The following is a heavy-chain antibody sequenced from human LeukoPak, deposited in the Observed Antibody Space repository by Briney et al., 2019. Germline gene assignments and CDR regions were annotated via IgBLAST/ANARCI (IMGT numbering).Heavy chain of an antibody. CDR3: ARDRGGYPQPPGGGMDV. J-gene: IGHJ6*02. Sequence: SVKVSCKASGGTFSSYAISWVRQAPGQGLEWMGGIIPIFGTANYAQKFQGRVTITADESTSTAYMELSSLRSEDTAVYYCARDRGGYPQPPGGGMDVWGQGTTVTVSS. V-gene: IGHV1-69*13. CDR2: IIPIFGTA. D-gene: IGHD5-12*01. CDR1: GGTFSSYA.